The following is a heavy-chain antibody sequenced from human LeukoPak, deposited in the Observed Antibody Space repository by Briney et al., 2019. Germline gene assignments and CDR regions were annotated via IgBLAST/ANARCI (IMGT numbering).Heavy chain of an antibody. CDR1: VYTFTGYY. Sequence: ASVKVSCKASVYTFTGYYMHWVRQAPGQGLEWMGWINPKSGGTNYAQKFQGRVTMTRDTSISTAYMELSRLRSDDTAVYYCARGVVPAADNDYYYYMDVWGKGTTVTVSS. CDR2: INPKSGGT. CDR3: ARGVVPAADNDYYYYMDV. D-gene: IGHD2-2*01. V-gene: IGHV1-2*02. J-gene: IGHJ6*03.